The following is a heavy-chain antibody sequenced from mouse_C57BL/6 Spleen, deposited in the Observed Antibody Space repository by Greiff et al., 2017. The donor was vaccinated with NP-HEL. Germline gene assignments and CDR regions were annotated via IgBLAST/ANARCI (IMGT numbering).Heavy chain of an antibody. V-gene: IGHV2-9*02. Sequence: VKVVESGPGLVAPSQSLSITCTVSGFSLTSYGVPWVRQPPGKGLEWLGVIWAGGSTNYNSARMSRLSISKDNSKSPVFLKMNSLQTDDTAMYYCTRLVDIWCPGTTLTVSS. CDR2: IWAGGST. D-gene: IGHD1-3*01. CDR3: TRLVDI. CDR1: GFSLTSYG. J-gene: IGHJ2*01.